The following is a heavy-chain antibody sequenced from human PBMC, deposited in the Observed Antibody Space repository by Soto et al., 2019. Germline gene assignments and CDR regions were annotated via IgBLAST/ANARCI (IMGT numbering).Heavy chain of an antibody. J-gene: IGHJ3*02. D-gene: IGHD3-22*01. CDR3: ARAGHYYDSSEAFDI. CDR2: IYYSGST. V-gene: IGHV4-59*01. Sequence: SETLSLTCTVSGGSISNYYWSWIRQPPGKGLEWIGYIYYSGSTNYNPSLKSRVTISVDTSKNQFSLRLSSVTAADTAVYYCARAGHYYDSSEAFDIWGQGTMVTVSS. CDR1: GGSISNYY.